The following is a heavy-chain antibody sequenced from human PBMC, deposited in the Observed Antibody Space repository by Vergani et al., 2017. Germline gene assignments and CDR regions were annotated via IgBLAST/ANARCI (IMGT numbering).Heavy chain of an antibody. J-gene: IGHJ6*02. Sequence: QVQLVESGGGVVQPGRSLRLSCAASGFTFSSYAMHWVRQAPGKGLEWVAVISYDGSNKYYADSVKGRFTISRDNSKNTLYLQMNSLRAEDTDLYYCAKDKNNGGRNYDILTGYGGGMDVWGQGTTVTVSS. CDR1: GFTFSSYA. V-gene: IGHV3-30-3*01. D-gene: IGHD3-9*01. CDR2: ISYDGSNK. CDR3: AKDKNNGGRNYDILTGYGGGMDV.